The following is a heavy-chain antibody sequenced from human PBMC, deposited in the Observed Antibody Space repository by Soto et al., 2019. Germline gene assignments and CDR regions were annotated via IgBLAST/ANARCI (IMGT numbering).Heavy chain of an antibody. J-gene: IGHJ2*01. V-gene: IGHV4-30-4*01. Sequence: SETLSLTCTVSGGSISSGDYYWSWIRQPPGKGLEWIGYIYYSGSTYYNPSLKSRVTISVDTSKNQFSLKLSSVTAADTAVYYCARAAGDYPEWYFDLWGRGTLVTVSS. CDR2: IYYSGST. D-gene: IGHD4-17*01. CDR3: ARAAGDYPEWYFDL. CDR1: GGSISSGDYY.